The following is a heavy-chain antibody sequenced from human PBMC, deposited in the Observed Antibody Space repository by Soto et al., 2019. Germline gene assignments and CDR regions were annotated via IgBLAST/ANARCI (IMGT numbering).Heavy chain of an antibody. CDR3: VYRGAVDDTGMEFDY. V-gene: IGHV2-5*02. D-gene: IGHD1-26*01. J-gene: IGHJ4*02. Sequence: QITLRESGPALVKPTQTLTLTCTFSGFSLNSRGVGVGWVRQPPGKALEWLAIVYWDDDKRYRPSLRSTLSIKKDSPKNQVLRTLTNADHVDATEYYSVYRGAVDDTGMEFDYCGQGSLVTISS. CDR1: GFSLNSRGVG. CDR2: VYWDDDK.